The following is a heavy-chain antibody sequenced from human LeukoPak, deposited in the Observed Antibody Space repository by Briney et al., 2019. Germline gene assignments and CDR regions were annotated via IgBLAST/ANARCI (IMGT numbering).Heavy chain of an antibody. CDR1: GGSISSYY. J-gene: IGHJ5*02. CDR2: IYYSGST. Sequence: SETLSLTCTVSGGSISSYYWGWIRQPPGKGLEWIGYIYYSGSTNYNPSLKSRVTISVDTSKNQFSLKLSSVTAADTAVYYCARQDYGDYDLANWFDPWGQGTLVTVSS. V-gene: IGHV4-59*08. CDR3: ARQDYGDYDLANWFDP. D-gene: IGHD4-17*01.